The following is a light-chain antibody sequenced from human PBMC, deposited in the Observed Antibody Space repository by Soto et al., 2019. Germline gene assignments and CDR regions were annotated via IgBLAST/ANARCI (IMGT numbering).Light chain of an antibody. V-gene: IGKV1-39*01. J-gene: IGKJ2*01. CDR3: QQSYSLPFT. CDR2: AAS. CDR1: QRISSY. Sequence: DIQMTQSPSSLSASVGDRVTITCRASQRISSYLNWYQQKPGKAPKLLIYAASILQSGVPSRFSGSGSGTDFTLTISSLLPEDFATYSCQQSYSLPFTFGQGTKLEIK.